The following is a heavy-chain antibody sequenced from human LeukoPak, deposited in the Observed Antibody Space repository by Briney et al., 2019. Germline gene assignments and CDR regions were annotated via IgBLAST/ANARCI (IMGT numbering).Heavy chain of an antibody. CDR3: ARDRSSGCDY. CDR2: INQDGSAK. CDR1: GFTFSSYG. V-gene: IGHV3-7*01. Sequence: GGSLRLSCAASGFTFSSYGMTWVRQAPGKGLEWVANINQDGSAKYYVDSMKGRFTISRDNAKNSLYLQMNSLRAEDTAVYYCARDRSSGCDYWGQGTLVSVSS. D-gene: IGHD3-22*01. J-gene: IGHJ4*02.